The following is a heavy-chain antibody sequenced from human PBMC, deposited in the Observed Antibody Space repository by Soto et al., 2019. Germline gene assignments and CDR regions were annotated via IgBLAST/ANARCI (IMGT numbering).Heavy chain of an antibody. D-gene: IGHD6-13*01. Sequence: EVQQLESGGGLVQPGGSLRLSCAASGFTFSSYAMSWVRQAPGQGLEWVSAISGSGGSTYYADSVKGRFTISRDNSKNTLYLQMNSLRAEDTAVYYCAKENGYSSSWFEFDYWGQGTLVTVSS. CDR1: GFTFSSYA. J-gene: IGHJ4*02. CDR3: AKENGYSSSWFEFDY. V-gene: IGHV3-23*01. CDR2: ISGSGGST.